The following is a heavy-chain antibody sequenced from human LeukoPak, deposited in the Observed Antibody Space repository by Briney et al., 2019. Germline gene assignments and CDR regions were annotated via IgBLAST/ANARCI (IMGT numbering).Heavy chain of an antibody. CDR1: GVSINTDNYY. Sequence: PSETLSLTCTVSGVSINTDNYYWGWIRQPPGKGLEWIGSASYSGSTYYNPSLKSRVTIFVDTSNNQFSLTLTSVTAADTAVYFCARHDGWRLGDLSFIPGAFFDFWGQGTLVTVSS. CDR2: ASYSGST. CDR3: ARHDGWRLGDLSFIPGAFFDF. D-gene: IGHD3-16*02. V-gene: IGHV4-39*01. J-gene: IGHJ4*02.